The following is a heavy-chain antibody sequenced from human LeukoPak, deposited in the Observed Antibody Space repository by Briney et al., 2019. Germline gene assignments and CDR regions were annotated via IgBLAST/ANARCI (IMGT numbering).Heavy chain of an antibody. CDR3: ARDLKGDFWSGYPYYYYYYGMDA. V-gene: IGHV3-30-3*01. J-gene: IGHJ6*02. CDR1: GFTFSSYA. Sequence: GGSLRLSCAASGFTFSSYAMHWVRQAPGKGLEWVAVISYDGSNKYYADSVKGRFTISRDHSKNTLYLQMNSLRAEDTAVYYCARDLKGDFWSGYPYYYYYYGMDAWGQGTTVTVSS. D-gene: IGHD3-3*01. CDR2: ISYDGSNK.